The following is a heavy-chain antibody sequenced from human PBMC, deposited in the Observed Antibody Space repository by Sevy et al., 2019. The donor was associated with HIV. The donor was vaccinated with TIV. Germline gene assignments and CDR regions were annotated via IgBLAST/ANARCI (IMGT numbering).Heavy chain of an antibody. Sequence: ASVKVSCKASGGTFSSYAISWVRQAPGQGLEWTGRIIPIFGTANDAQKFQGRVTITADESTSTAYMELSSLRSEDTAVYYCAREDYYDSSGPTHAPFDYWSQGTLVTVSS. V-gene: IGHV1-69*13. CDR2: IIPIFGTA. J-gene: IGHJ4*02. CDR1: GGTFSSYA. CDR3: AREDYYDSSGPTHAPFDY. D-gene: IGHD3-22*01.